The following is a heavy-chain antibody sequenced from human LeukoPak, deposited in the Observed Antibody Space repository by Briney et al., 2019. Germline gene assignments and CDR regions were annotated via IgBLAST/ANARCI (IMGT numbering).Heavy chain of an antibody. CDR1: GFTFSSYA. Sequence: GESLRLSCAASGFTFSSYAMSWVRQAPGKGLEWVSYISSSSSPIYYADSVRGRFTISRDNAKNSLYLQMNGLRDEDTAVYYCARGTNGYPSWYFDLWGRGTLVTVSS. CDR2: ISSSSSPI. CDR3: ARGTNGYPSWYFDL. D-gene: IGHD2-8*01. V-gene: IGHV3-48*02. J-gene: IGHJ2*01.